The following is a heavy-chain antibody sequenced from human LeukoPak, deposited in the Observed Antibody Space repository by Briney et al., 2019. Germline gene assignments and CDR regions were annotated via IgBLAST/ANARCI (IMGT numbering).Heavy chain of an antibody. CDR3: ASGPDTAMVTFYYYGMDV. CDR1: GGTFSSYA. V-gene: IGHV1-69*13. Sequence: GASVKVSCKASGGTFSSYAISWVRQAPGQGLEWMGGIIPIFGTANYAQKFQGRVTITADESTSTAYMEPNSLRAEDTAVYYCASGPDTAMVTFYYYGMDVWGQGTTVTVSS. D-gene: IGHD5-18*01. J-gene: IGHJ6*02. CDR2: IIPIFGTA.